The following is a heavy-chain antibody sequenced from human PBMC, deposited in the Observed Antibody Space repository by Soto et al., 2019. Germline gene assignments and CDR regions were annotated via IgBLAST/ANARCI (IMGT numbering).Heavy chain of an antibody. CDR3: AAERWSDSSFYRNDNGMDV. D-gene: IGHD6-19*01. V-gene: IGHV3-30*04. J-gene: IGHJ6*02. Sequence: QVQLVESGGGVVQPGRSLRLSCAASGITFSNYAMHWVRQAPGKGLEWVAVASHDGRNKYYTDSVKGRFTISRDVSNNILHLQMDSLRIEDTAIYYCAAERWSDSSFYRNDNGMDVWGQGATVTVSS. CDR2: ASHDGRNK. CDR1: GITFSNYA.